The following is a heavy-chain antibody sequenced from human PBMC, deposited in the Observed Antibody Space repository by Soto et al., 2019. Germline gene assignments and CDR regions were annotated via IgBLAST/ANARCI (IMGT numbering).Heavy chain of an antibody. CDR1: GYSFTTYG. CDR2: ITVYNRNT. J-gene: IGHJ5*02. V-gene: IGHV1-18*01. Sequence: QVQLVQSGAEVKKPGASVKVSCKAAGYSFTTYGISWVRQAPGQGLEWMGWITVYNRNTHYAQKFQGRVNLTTDISTSTAYMELSSLRSADTAVYYCARAGRTGYKSDWNWFAPWGQGTLVTVSS. CDR3: ARAGRTGYKSDWNWFAP. D-gene: IGHD6-19*01.